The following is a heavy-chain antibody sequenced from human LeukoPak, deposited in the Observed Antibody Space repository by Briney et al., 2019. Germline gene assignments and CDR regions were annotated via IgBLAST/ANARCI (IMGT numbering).Heavy chain of an antibody. J-gene: IGHJ4*02. D-gene: IGHD3-22*01. CDR2: ISYSGST. V-gene: IGHV4-39*07. Sequence: SETLSLTCTVSGGSISSSSYSWGWIRQPPGKGLEWIATISYSGSTYYNPSLKSRVTISVDTSKNHFSLKLSSVTAADTAVYYCARGQWLPVFDFWGQGTLVTVSS. CDR3: ARGQWLPVFDF. CDR1: GGSISSSSYS.